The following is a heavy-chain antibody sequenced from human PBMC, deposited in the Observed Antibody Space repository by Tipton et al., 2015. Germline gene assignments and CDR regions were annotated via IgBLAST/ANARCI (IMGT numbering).Heavy chain of an antibody. CDR1: GGSISRYY. Sequence: TLSLTCTVSGGSISRYYWTWIRQPPGKGLEYIGYVYYDGTTNYNPSLKGRVTISLGPSKRYFSLNLTSVTAADTAVYYCARKRVVVTAAFDYWGQGTLVTVSS. D-gene: IGHD2-15*01. CDR3: ARKRVVVTAAFDY. V-gene: IGHV4-59*13. J-gene: IGHJ4*02. CDR2: VYYDGTT.